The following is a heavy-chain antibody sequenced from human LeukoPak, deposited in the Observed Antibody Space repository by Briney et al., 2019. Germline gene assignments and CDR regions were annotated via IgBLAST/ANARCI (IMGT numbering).Heavy chain of an antibody. D-gene: IGHD2-21*01. CDR2: MNPNSGNT. V-gene: IGHV1-8*01. J-gene: IGHJ4*02. CDR1: GYTFTSYD. CDR3: TRSVRNGHIDY. Sequence: GASLKVSCTASGYTFTSYDINWVRQATGQGLEWMGWMNPNSGNTGYAQKFQGRVTMTRSTSISTAYMELSSLRFEDTAVYYCTRSVRNGHIDYWGEGTLVTVSS.